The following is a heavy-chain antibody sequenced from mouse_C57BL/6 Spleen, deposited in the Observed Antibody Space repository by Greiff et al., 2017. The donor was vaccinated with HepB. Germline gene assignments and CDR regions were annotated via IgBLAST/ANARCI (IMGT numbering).Heavy chain of an antibody. D-gene: IGHD2-4*01. V-gene: IGHV5-12*01. Sequence: EVKLMESGGGLVQPGGSLKLSCAASGFTFSDYYMYWVRQTPEKRLEWVAYISNGGGSTYYPDTVKGRFTISRDNAKNTLYLQMSRLKSEDTAMYYCARHGLRRTPFAYWGQGTLVTVSA. CDR3: ARHGLRRTPFAY. CDR1: GFTFSDYY. J-gene: IGHJ3*01. CDR2: ISNGGGST.